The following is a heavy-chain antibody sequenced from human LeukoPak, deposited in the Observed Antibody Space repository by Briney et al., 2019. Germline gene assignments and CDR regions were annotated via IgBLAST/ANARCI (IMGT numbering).Heavy chain of an antibody. D-gene: IGHD6-13*01. CDR3: ARDLRIAAAGTALGNWFDP. CDR2: ISPNNGDT. CDR1: GYTFTSYG. J-gene: IGHJ5*02. V-gene: IGHV1-18*01. Sequence: ASVTVSCKATGYTFTSYGITWVRQAPGQGLQWMGWISPNNGDTDYGQKFQGRVTMSTDTSTSTAYLELRSLRSDDTAVYFCARDLRIAAAGTALGNWFDPWGQGTLVTVSS.